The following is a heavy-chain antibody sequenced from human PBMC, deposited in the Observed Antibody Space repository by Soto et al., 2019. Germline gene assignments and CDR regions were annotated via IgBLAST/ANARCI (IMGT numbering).Heavy chain of an antibody. V-gene: IGHV5-51*01. D-gene: IGHD6-19*01. CDR1: GYSFTSYW. J-gene: IGHJ6*02. CDR2: IYPGDSDT. Sequence: PGESLKISCKGSGYSFTSYWIGWVRQMPGKGLEWMGIIYPGDSDTRYIPSFQGQVTISADNSISTAYLQWSSLKASDTAMFFFARGPPATVAGIDYYYGMDVWGQGTTVTVSS. CDR3: ARGPPATVAGIDYYYGMDV.